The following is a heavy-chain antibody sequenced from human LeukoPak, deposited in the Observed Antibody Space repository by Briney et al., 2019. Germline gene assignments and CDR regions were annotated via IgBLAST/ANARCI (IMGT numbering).Heavy chain of an antibody. CDR3: ARDSLLIDSSGYYSDY. CDR1: GYTFTSYG. Sequence: ASVKVSCKASGYTFTSYGISWVRQAPGQGLEWMGWISAYNGNTNYAQKLQGRVTMTTDTSTSTAYMELRSLRSDDTAVYYCARDSLLIDSSGYYSDYWGQGTLVTVSS. V-gene: IGHV1-18*01. D-gene: IGHD3-22*01. J-gene: IGHJ4*02. CDR2: ISAYNGNT.